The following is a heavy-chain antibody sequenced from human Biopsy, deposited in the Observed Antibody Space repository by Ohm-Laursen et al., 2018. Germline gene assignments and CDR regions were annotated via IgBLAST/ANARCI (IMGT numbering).Heavy chain of an antibody. CDR3: ARHGSQGYCTGGSCVDY. CDR2: IYYRGNT. Sequence: SETLSLTCTVSDGSISSNYYYWGWIRQPPGKGLEWIGSIYYRGNTNYNPSLKSRVTISVDTSKNQFSLKLSSATAADTAVFYCARHGSQGYCTGGSCVDYWGQGALVTVSS. CDR1: DGSISSNYYY. V-gene: IGHV4-39*01. J-gene: IGHJ4*02. D-gene: IGHD2-15*01.